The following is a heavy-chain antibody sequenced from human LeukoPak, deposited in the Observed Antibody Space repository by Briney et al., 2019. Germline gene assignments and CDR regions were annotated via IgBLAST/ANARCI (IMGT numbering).Heavy chain of an antibody. CDR3: AKNSGGSRFSALDY. CDR1: GFTFSSYA. V-gene: IGHV3-23*01. J-gene: IGHJ4*02. D-gene: IGHD2-15*01. CDR2: ISGSGGGT. Sequence: GGSLRLSCAASGFTFSSYAMSWVRQAPGKGLEWVSVISGSGGGTYYADSVKGRFTISRDNSKNTLYLQMNSLRGEDTAIFYCAKNSGGSRFSALDYWGQGTLVTVSS.